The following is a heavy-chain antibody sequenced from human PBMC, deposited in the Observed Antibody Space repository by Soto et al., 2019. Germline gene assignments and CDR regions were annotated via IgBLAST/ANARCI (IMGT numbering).Heavy chain of an antibody. J-gene: IGHJ3*02. CDR3: ARKKGDTFDI. CDR2: IWYNGSKK. V-gene: IGHV3-33*01. Sequence: GGSLRLSCAASGFSFSSYGMLWVRQAPGKGLEWVAVIWYNGSKKYYGESVKGRFTISRDNAKDSLYLQMNSLRAEDTAVYYCARKKGDTFDIWGQGTMVTVSS. CDR1: GFSFSSYG.